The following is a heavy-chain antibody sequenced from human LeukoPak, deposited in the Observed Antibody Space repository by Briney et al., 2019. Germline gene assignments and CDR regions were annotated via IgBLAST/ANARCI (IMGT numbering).Heavy chain of an antibody. V-gene: IGHV5-51*01. CDR3: ARILDGDTLDY. Sequence: GESLKISCKGSGYSFTSYWIGWVRQMPGKGLEWMGIIYPGDSDSRYSPSFQRQVTISADKSTSTAYLQWSSLKASDTAMYYCARILDGDTLDYWGQGTLVTVSS. D-gene: IGHD2-2*02. CDR1: GYSFTSYW. CDR2: IYPGDSDS. J-gene: IGHJ4*02.